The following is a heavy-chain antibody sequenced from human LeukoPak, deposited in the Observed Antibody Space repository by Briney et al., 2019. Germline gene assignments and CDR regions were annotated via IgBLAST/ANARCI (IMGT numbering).Heavy chain of an antibody. CDR1: GFTFSSYS. D-gene: IGHD4-23*01. V-gene: IGHV3-21*01. J-gene: IGHJ4*02. Sequence: GGSLRLSCAAPGFTFSSYSMNWVRQAPGKGLEWVSSISSSSSYIYYADSVKGRFTISRDNAKNSLYLQMNSLRAEDTAVYYCARASDYGGREYWGQGTLVTVSS. CDR3: ARASDYGGREY. CDR2: ISSSSSYI.